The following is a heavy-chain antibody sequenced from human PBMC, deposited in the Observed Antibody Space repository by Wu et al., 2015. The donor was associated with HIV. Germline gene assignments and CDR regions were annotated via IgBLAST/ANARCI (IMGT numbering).Heavy chain of an antibody. CDR2: IIPIFGTA. CDR3: ARVGYCSGGSCLPYYYYYGMDV. J-gene: IGHJ6*02. CDR1: GGTFSSYA. Sequence: QVQLVQSGAEVKKPGSSVKVSCKASGGTFSSYAISWVRQAPGQGLEWMGRIIPIFGTANYAQKFQGRVTITADESTSTAYMELSSLRSEDTAVYYCARVGYCSGGSCLPYYYYYGMDVVGPRDHGHRLL. D-gene: IGHD2-15*01. V-gene: IGHV1-69*13.